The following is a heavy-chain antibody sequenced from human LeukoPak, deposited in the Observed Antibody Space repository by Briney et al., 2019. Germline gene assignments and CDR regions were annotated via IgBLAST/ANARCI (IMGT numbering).Heavy chain of an antibody. D-gene: IGHD1-26*01. CDR3: AKEGAFIVGATWFDP. Sequence: GGSLRLSCAASGFTFSSYAMHWVRQAPGKGLEWVSGISGSGGSTYYADSVKGRFTISRDNSKNTLYLQMNSLRAEDTAVYYCAKEGAFIVGATWFDPWGQGTLVTVSS. J-gene: IGHJ5*02. CDR2: ISGSGGST. V-gene: IGHV3-23*01. CDR1: GFTFSSYA.